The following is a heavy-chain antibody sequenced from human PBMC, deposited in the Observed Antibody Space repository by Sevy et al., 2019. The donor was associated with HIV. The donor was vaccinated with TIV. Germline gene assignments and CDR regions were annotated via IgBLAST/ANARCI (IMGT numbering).Heavy chain of an antibody. D-gene: IGHD3-22*01. Sequence: SETLSLTCAVSGYSISSGYYWGWIRQPPGKGLEWIGSIYHSGSTYYNPSLKSRVTISVDTSKNQFSLKLSSVTAADTAVYYCARDLNYYVSSGTWGGDAFDIWGQGTMVTVSS. CDR2: IYHSGST. J-gene: IGHJ3*02. CDR1: GYSISSGYY. CDR3: ARDLNYYVSSGTWGGDAFDI. V-gene: IGHV4-38-2*02.